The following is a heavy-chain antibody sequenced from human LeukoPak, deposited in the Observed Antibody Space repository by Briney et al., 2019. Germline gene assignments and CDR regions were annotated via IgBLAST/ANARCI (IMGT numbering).Heavy chain of an antibody. J-gene: IGHJ3*01. V-gene: IGHV4-59*11. D-gene: IGHD3-22*01. CDR3: ASDSISMNAFDA. Sequence: SETLSLTCTVSGGSFTTHYRSWIRQPPGKGPEWIGYISYIGSTNYNPSLKSRVTISIDTSKNEVSLMLTSVTAADTAVYYCASDSISMNAFDAWGQGTMVTVSS. CDR2: ISYIGST. CDR1: GGSFTTHY.